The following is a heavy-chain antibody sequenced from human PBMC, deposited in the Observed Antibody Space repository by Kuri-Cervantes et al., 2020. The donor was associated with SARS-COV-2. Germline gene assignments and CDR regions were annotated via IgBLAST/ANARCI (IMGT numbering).Heavy chain of an antibody. J-gene: IGHJ5*02. Sequence: SETLSLTCTVSGGSISSGDYYWGWIRQPPGKGLEWIGSIYHSGSTYYNPSLKSRVAISVDTSKNQFSLKLSSVTAADTAVYYCARGIVVVPAAIRGELYNWFDPWGQGTLVTVSS. V-gene: IGHV4-39*07. CDR2: IYHSGST. CDR3: ARGIVVVPAAIRGELYNWFDP. D-gene: IGHD2-2*02. CDR1: GGSISSGDYY.